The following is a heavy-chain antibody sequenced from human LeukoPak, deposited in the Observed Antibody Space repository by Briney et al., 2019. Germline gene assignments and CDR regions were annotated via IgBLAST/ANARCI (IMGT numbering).Heavy chain of an antibody. D-gene: IGHD3-9*01. CDR1: GFTFSSYG. CDR2: INHSGST. J-gene: IGHJ3*02. V-gene: IGHV4-34*08. CDR3: AVRLVINAFDI. Sequence: GSLRLSCAASGFTFSSYGMSWIRQPPGKGLEWIGEINHSGSTNYNPSLKSRVTISVDTSKNQFSLKLSSVTAADTAVYYCAVRLVINAFDIWGQGTMVTVSS.